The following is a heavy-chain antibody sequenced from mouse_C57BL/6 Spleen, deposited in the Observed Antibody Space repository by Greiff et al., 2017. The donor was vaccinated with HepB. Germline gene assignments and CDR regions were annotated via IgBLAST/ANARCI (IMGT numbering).Heavy chain of an antibody. CDR1: GFTFSSYA. Sequence: EVQWVESGGGLVKPGGSLKLSCAASGFTFSSYAMSWVRQTPEKRLEWVATISDGGSYTYYPDNVKGRFTISRDNAKNNLYLQMSHLKSEDTAMYYCARVLTGHFDYWGQGTTLTVSS. CDR3: ARVLTGHFDY. V-gene: IGHV5-4*01. J-gene: IGHJ2*01. CDR2: ISDGGSYT. D-gene: IGHD4-1*01.